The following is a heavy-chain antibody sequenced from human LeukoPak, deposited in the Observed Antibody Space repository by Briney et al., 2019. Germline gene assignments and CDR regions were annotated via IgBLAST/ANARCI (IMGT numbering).Heavy chain of an antibody. CDR1: GFTFSSYS. CDR3: ARARDYYDSSGYGYYYXXDV. J-gene: IGHJ6*03. CDR2: ISSSSSYI. V-gene: IGHV3-21*01. D-gene: IGHD3-22*01. Sequence: GGSLRLSCAASGFTFSSYSMNWVRQAPGKGLEWVSSISSSSSYIYYADSVKGRFTISRDNAKNSLYLQMNSLRAEDTAVYYCARARDYYDSSGYGYYYXXDVXXXGTXVTVSS.